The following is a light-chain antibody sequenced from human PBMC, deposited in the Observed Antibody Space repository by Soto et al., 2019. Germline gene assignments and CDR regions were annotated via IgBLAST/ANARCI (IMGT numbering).Light chain of an antibody. V-gene: IGKV3-20*01. CDR3: QQYGDGNSPRYS. Sequence: EIVLTQSPGTLSLSPGERVTLSCRASQSVNSNYLAWYQQKPGQAPRLLIYGTSSRATDIPDRFSGSGSGTDFTLTISRLEPEDFAVYYCQQYGDGNSPRYSFGQGTKLEIK. J-gene: IGKJ2*03. CDR2: GTS. CDR1: QSVNSNY.